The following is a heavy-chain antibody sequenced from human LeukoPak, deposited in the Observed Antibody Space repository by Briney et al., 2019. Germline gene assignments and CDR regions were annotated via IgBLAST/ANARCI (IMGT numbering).Heavy chain of an antibody. CDR2: IYSGGST. J-gene: IGHJ4*02. CDR3: AGCSGGSCYSGYYFDY. D-gene: IGHD2-15*01. V-gene: IGHV3-53*01. Sequence: PGGSLRLSCAASGFTFSSYAMSWVRQAPGKGLEWVSVIYSGGSTYYADSVKGRFTISRDNSKNTLYLQMNSLRAEDTAVYYCAGCSGGSCYSGYYFDYWGQGTLVTVSS. CDR1: GFTFSSYA.